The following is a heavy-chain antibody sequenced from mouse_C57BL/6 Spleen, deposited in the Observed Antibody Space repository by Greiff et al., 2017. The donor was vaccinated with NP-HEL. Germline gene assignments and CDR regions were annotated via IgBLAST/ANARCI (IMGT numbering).Heavy chain of an antibody. J-gene: IGHJ4*01. CDR2: ISSGGSYT. V-gene: IGHV5-6*02. CDR1: GFTFSSYG. Sequence: EVKVVESGGDLVKPGGSLKLSCAASGFTFSSYGMSWVRQTPDKRLEWVATISSGGSYTYYPDSVKGRFTISRDNAKNTLYLQMSSLKSEDTAMYYCATRSTRGAMDYWGQGTSVTVSS. D-gene: IGHD2-1*01. CDR3: ATRSTRGAMDY.